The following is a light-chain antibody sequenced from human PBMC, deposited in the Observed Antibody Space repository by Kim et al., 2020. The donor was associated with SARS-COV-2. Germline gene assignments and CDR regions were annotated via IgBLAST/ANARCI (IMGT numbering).Light chain of an antibody. Sequence: DIQMTQSPSSVSASLGDRVTITCRASQAISSWLAWYQQRPGKAPKLLIYSASVIQSGVPSRFSGSGSGTEFTLTISSLQPEDYATYYCQQANSFPLTFGGGTKVEVK. J-gene: IGKJ4*01. V-gene: IGKV1-12*01. CDR3: QQANSFPLT. CDR2: SAS. CDR1: QAISSW.